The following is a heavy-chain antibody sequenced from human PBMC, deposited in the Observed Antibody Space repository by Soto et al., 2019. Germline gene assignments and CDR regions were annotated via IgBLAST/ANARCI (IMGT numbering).Heavy chain of an antibody. V-gene: IGHV3-73*01. CDR3: ARGQGAAIGDYYYHGMDV. J-gene: IGHJ6*02. D-gene: IGHD2-2*02. CDR2: IRSRANNFAT. Sequence: GGSLRLSCAASGFIFSGSAIHWVRQASGKGLEWVGRIRSRANNFATSSAASVKGRFTFSRDDSKNTAYLQMNTLKPEDTAAYYCARGQGAAIGDYYYHGMDVWGQGTTVTVS. CDR1: GFIFSGSA.